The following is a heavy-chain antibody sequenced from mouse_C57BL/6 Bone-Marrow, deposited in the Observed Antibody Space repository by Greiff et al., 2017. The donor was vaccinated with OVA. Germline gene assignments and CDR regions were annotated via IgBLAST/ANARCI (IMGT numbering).Heavy chain of an antibody. CDR1: GYTFTSYW. D-gene: IGHD1-1*01. Sequence: QVQLQQPGAELVKPGASVKLSCKASGYTFTSYWMHWVKQRPGRGLEWIGRIDPTSGGTKYNEKFKSKATLTVDKPSSTAYMQLSSLTSEDSAVYYCARVSTLVDEGFAYWGQGTLVTVSA. V-gene: IGHV1-72*01. CDR2: IDPTSGGT. J-gene: IGHJ3*01. CDR3: ARVSTLVDEGFAY.